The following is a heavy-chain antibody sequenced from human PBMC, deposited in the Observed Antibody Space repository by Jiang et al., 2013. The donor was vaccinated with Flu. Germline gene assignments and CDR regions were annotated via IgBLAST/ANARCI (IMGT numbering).Heavy chain of an antibody. V-gene: IGHV1-18*01. J-gene: IGHJ4*02. CDR3: TRVSGGAPVYYFDY. CDR2: ISPYNGYT. CDR1: GYTFSSHG. Sequence: GAEVKKPGTSVKVSCKASGYTFSSHGINWVRQAPGQGLEWMGWISPYNGYTNYAQKLQGRVTLVTDTSTSTAYMELGSLRSDDTAVYYCTRVSGGAPVYYFDYWGQGALVTVSS. D-gene: IGHD2-8*02.